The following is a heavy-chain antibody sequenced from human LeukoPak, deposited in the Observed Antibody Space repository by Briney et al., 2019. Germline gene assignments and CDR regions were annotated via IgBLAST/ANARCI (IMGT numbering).Heavy chain of an antibody. CDR1: GGSFSGYY. CDR3: TRRRNYLSYFDY. V-gene: IGHV4-34*01. J-gene: IGHJ4*02. Sequence: SETLSLTCTVYGGSFSGYYWSWIRQPPGKGLEWIGEINHSGSTNYNPSLKSRVTISVDTSKNQFSLKLSSVTAADTAVYYCTRRRNYLSYFDYWGQGALVTVSS. CDR2: INHSGST. D-gene: IGHD1-7*01.